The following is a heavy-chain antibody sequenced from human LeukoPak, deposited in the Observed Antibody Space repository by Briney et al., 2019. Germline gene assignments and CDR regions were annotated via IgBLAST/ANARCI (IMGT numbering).Heavy chain of an antibody. D-gene: IGHD3-16*02. CDR2: ISGSGGST. CDR3: AKCPFGGIIPSGFDY. J-gene: IGHJ4*02. CDR1: GFTFSSYG. V-gene: IGHV3-23*01. Sequence: PGGSLRLSCAASGFTFSSYGMSWVRQAPGKGLEWVSAISGSGGSTYYADSVKGRFTISRDNSKNTLYLQMNSLRAEDTAVYYCAKCPFGGIIPSGFDYWGQGTLVTVSS.